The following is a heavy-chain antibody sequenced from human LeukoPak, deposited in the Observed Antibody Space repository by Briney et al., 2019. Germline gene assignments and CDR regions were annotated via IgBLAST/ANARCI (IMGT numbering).Heavy chain of an antibody. CDR3: ARDLQGCSGGSCYSGDAFDI. Sequence: SVTLSLTCAVSGGSISSSNWWSWVRQPPGKGLEWIGEIYHSGSINYNPSLKSRVTISVDKSKNQFSLKLSSVTAADTAVYYCARDLQGCSGGSCYSGDAFDIWGQGTMVTVSS. CDR1: GGSISSSNW. V-gene: IGHV4-4*02. CDR2: IYHSGSI. J-gene: IGHJ3*02. D-gene: IGHD2-15*01.